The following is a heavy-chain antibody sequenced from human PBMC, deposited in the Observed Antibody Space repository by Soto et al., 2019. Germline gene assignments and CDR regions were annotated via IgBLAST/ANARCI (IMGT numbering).Heavy chain of an antibody. J-gene: IGHJ4*02. D-gene: IGHD4-4*01. CDR3: ARGIYRLDS. Sequence: QVHLVQSGPEVKRPGASVKVSCKPSGYTFATYGITWVRQAPGQGLQWMGWISVANGNTDSAQILQGRVTMTADTSTSTAYMELSGLISNDTAVYYCARGIYRLDSWGQGTLVTVSS. V-gene: IGHV1-18*01. CDR1: GYTFATYG. CDR2: ISVANGNT.